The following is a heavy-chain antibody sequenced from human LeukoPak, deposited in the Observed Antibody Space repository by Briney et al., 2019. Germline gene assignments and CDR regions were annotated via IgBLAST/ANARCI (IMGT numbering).Heavy chain of an antibody. Sequence: SSEPLSLTCIVPGSSISTSSSYWGWIRQSPGTGLECIASVYFSGTTSYYNPSLKSPVTISGATSTNRFSLTLDSVTAGDTAVYYFVEGGKKQQWLPVPPCYFISWGQGTLVTVSS. V-gene: IGHV4-39*01. CDR1: GSSISTSSSY. J-gene: IGHJ4*02. CDR3: VEGGKKQQWLPVPPCYFIS. CDR2: VYFSGTTS. D-gene: IGHD5-18*01.